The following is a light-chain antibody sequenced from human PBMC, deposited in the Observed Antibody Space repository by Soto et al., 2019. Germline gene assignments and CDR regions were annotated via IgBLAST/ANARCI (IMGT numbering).Light chain of an antibody. J-gene: IGLJ3*02. Sequence: QSVLTQPPSVSGAPGQKVTISCTGSGSNLGAKYAVHWYQQLPGTAPKLLIYDNINQPSGVPDRFSGSKSDTSASLAITGLQAEDEADYYCQSYDTSLSGSVFGGGTKLTVL. V-gene: IGLV1-40*01. CDR1: GSNLGAKYA. CDR3: QSYDTSLSGSV. CDR2: DNI.